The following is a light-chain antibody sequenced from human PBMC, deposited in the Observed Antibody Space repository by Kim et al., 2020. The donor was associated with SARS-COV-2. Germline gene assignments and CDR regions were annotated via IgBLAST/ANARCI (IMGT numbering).Light chain of an antibody. CDR2: YDS. Sequence: SYELTQPPSVSVSPGKTARITCGGNKIGSKSVHWYPQKPGQAPVLVIYYDSDRPSGIPERFSGSNSGNTATLTISRFEAGDEDDYYCQVWDSSSVHRVFGGGTQLSVL. V-gene: IGLV3-21*04. J-gene: IGLJ3*02. CDR1: KIGSKS. CDR3: QVWDSSSVHRV.